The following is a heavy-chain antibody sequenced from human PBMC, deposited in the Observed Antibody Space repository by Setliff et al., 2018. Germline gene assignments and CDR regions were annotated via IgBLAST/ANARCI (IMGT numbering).Heavy chain of an antibody. J-gene: IGHJ4*02. CDR1: GDSISGYF. CDR2: IQKRGSTTT. D-gene: IGHD6-19*01. CDR3: ARDQFSSGWYGPPESYFDC. Sequence: TLSLTCIVPGDSISGYFWSWIRQAPGKGLEWIGYIQKRGSTTTKYNPSLGSRISMSIDTSKNQFSLQLSSVSDGDTAVYYCARDQFSSGWYGPPESYFDCWGQGIQVTVSS. V-gene: IGHV4-59*01.